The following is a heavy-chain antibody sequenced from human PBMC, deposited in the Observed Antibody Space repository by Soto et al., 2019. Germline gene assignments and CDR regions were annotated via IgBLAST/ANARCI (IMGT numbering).Heavy chain of an antibody. CDR2: IDSVEET. D-gene: IGHD3-16*01. J-gene: IGHJ4*02. CDR1: GFMFSAYV. Sequence: GGSLRLSCAASGFMFSAYVMNWVRQAAGKGLEWVSDIDSVEETSYTDSVKGRFTISRDNSRDMLFLQMDNLRSEDTAVYYCARGDGGGPFDSWGQGTLVTVSS. CDR3: ARGDGGGPFDS. V-gene: IGHV3-23*01.